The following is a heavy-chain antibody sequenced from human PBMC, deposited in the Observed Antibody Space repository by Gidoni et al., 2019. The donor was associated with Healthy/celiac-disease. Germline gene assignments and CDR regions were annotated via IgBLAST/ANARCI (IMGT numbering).Heavy chain of an antibody. Sequence: QVQLQQWGAGLLKPSETLSLPCAVYGGSFSGYYWSWIRQPPGKGLEWIGEINHSGSTNYNPSLKSRVTISVDTSKNQFSLKLSSVTAADTAVYYCAGPLTGYSSRVYDYWGQGTPVTVSS. D-gene: IGHD6-13*01. CDR2: INHSGST. CDR1: GGSFSGYY. V-gene: IGHV4-34*01. CDR3: AGPLTGYSSRVYDY. J-gene: IGHJ4*02.